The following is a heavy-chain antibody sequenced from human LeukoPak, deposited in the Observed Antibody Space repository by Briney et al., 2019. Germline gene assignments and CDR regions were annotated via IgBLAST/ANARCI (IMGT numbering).Heavy chain of an antibody. V-gene: IGHV3-30*02. J-gene: IGHJ3*02. CDR1: GFTFSSSG. CDR3: ASDNFSGYDSRGAFDI. Sequence: GGSLRLSCAASGFTFSSSGMHWVRQTPGKGLEWVAFIRYDGRIKYYADSVKGRFSISRDNSKNTLYLQMNSLRAEDTAVYYCASDNFSGYDSRGAFDIWGQGTMVTVSS. CDR2: IRYDGRIK. D-gene: IGHD5-12*01.